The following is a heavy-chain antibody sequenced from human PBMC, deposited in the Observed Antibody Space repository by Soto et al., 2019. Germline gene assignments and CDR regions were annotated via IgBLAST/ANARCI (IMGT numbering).Heavy chain of an antibody. Sequence: QVQLVQSGAEVKKPGALVKVSCKASGYTFTSYGISWVRQAPGQGLEWMGWISAYNGNTNYAQKLQGRVTMTTDTSTSTAYMELRSLRSDDTAVYYCARDRSGYCSSTSCYYYGMDVWGQGTTVTVSS. CDR1: GYTFTSYG. CDR2: ISAYNGNT. J-gene: IGHJ6*02. CDR3: ARDRSGYCSSTSCYYYGMDV. V-gene: IGHV1-18*01. D-gene: IGHD2-2*01.